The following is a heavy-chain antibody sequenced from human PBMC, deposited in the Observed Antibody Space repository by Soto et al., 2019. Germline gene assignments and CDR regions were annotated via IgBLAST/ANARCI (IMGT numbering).Heavy chain of an antibody. D-gene: IGHD3-22*01. Sequence: SVKVSCKVSGGSFNTYGIGWGRQAPGQGLEWMGEIIPLLGTPNYAQRFQGRVTITADESTTTAYMELSSLRSEDSAVYYCVKDRDSNSWPSRDVWGPGTTVTVSS. CDR2: IIPLLGTP. J-gene: IGHJ6*02. V-gene: IGHV1-69*13. CDR1: GGSFNTYG. CDR3: VKDRDSNSWPSRDV.